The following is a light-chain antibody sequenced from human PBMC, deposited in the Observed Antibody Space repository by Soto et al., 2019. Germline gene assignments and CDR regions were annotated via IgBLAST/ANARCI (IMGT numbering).Light chain of an antibody. J-gene: IGKJ1*01. Sequence: IVMTQSPATLSVSPGGRSTLSCRASHSVSNYLAWYQQKPGQAPRLLIYDASIRAAGIPARFSASGSGTDFTLTISDVQPEDFALYYCHQRQSWPRTFSQGTKVDI. V-gene: IGKV3-11*01. CDR2: DAS. CDR1: HSVSNY. CDR3: HQRQSWPRT.